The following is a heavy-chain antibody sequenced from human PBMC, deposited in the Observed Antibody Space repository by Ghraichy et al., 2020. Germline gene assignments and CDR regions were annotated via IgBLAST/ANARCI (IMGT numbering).Heavy chain of an antibody. J-gene: IGHJ4*02. D-gene: IGHD5-12*01. Sequence: SETLSLTCAVYGGSFSGYYWSWIRQPPGKGLEWIGEINHSGSTNYNPSLKSRVTISVDTSKNRFSLKLSSVTAADTAVYYCARAYSGYDYRYWGQGTLVTVSS. CDR2: INHSGST. CDR3: ARAYSGYDYRY. V-gene: IGHV4-34*01. CDR1: GGSFSGYY.